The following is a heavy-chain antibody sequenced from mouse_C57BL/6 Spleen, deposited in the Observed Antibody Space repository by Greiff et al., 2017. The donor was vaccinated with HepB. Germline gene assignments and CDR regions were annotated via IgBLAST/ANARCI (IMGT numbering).Heavy chain of an antibody. CDR3: ARERDYPFAY. V-gene: IGHV1-69*01. CDR1: GYTFTSYW. Sequence: QVQLQQPGAELVMPGASVKLSCKASGYTFTSYWMHWVKQRPGQGLEWIGEIDPSDSYTNYNQKCKGKSTLTVDKSSSTAYMQLSSLTSEDSAVYYCARERDYPFAYWGQGTLVTVSA. D-gene: IGHD2-4*01. J-gene: IGHJ3*01. CDR2: IDPSDSYT.